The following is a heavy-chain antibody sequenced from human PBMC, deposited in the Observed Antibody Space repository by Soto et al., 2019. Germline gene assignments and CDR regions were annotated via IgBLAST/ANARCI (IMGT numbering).Heavy chain of an antibody. D-gene: IGHD2-15*01. CDR1: GYTFTNYG. J-gene: IGHJ3*02. CDR3: ARGNRIEAFDI. V-gene: IGHV1-18*01. CDR2: ITTDKGKT. Sequence: ASVKVSCKTSGYTFTNYGISWVRQAPGQGLEWMGWITTDKGKTTYAQKFQGRVTMTTETSTSTAYMELRSLRSDDTAVYYCARGNRIEAFDIWGQGTMVTVSS.